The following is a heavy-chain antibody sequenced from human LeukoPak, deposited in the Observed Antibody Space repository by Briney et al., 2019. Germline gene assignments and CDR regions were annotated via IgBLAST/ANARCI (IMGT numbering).Heavy chain of an antibody. CDR1: GFTFSSYG. J-gene: IGHJ6*03. V-gene: IGHV3-30*02. D-gene: IGHD3-3*01. CDR3: AKGPYYDFWSGYYSPYMDV. Sequence: GGSLRLSCAASGFTFSSYGMHWVRQAPGKRLEWVAFIRYDGSNKYYADSVKGRFTISRANSKTTLYLQMHSLRAQDTAVYYCAKGPYYDFWSGYYSPYMDVWGKGTTVTVSS. CDR2: IRYDGSNK.